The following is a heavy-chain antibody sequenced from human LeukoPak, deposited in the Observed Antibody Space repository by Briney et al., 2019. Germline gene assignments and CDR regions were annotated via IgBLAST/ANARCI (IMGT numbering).Heavy chain of an antibody. D-gene: IGHD1-26*01. V-gene: IGHV3-30*04. CDR3: ARGGGATWPSEYYFDY. Sequence: GGSLRLSCAASGFSFSNYEMNWVRQAPGKGLEWVAVISYDGSNKYYADSVKGRFTISRDNSKNTLYLQMNSLRAEDTAVYYCARGGGATWPSEYYFDYWGQGTLVTVSS. J-gene: IGHJ4*02. CDR1: GFSFSNYE. CDR2: ISYDGSNK.